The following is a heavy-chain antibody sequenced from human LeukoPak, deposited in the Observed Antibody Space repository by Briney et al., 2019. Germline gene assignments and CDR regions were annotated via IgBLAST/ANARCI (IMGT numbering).Heavy chain of an antibody. CDR2: ISGSGGST. CDR3: ARAAYDSNGYTANHDY. CDR1: GFTFSSYA. V-gene: IGHV3-23*01. Sequence: GGSLRLSCAASGFTFSSYAMSWVRQAPGKGLEWVSAISGSGGSTYYADSVKGRFTISRDNSKNTLHLEMNNLKAEDTAVYFCARAAYDSNGYTANHDYWGQGTRVTVSS. D-gene: IGHD3-22*01. J-gene: IGHJ4*02.